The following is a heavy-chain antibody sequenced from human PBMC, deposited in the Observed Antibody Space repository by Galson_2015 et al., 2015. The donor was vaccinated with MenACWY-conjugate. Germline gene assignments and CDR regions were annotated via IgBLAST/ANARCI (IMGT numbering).Heavy chain of an antibody. Sequence: SLRLSCAASGFTFSTYSMNWVCQAPGKGLEWVSYIRSSSTTIHYADSVKGRFTISRDNAKNSLYLQMNSLRPEDTAVYYCAREYCSSITCLFDYWGQGALVTVSS. J-gene: IGHJ4*02. CDR2: IRSSSTTI. V-gene: IGHV3-48*04. D-gene: IGHD2-2*01. CDR3: AREYCSSITCLFDY. CDR1: GFTFSTYS.